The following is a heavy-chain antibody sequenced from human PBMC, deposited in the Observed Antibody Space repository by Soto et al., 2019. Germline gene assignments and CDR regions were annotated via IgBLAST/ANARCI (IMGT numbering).Heavy chain of an antibody. J-gene: IGHJ6*02. CDR2: ISSSSSYI. D-gene: IGHD5-12*01. CDR3: ARDQRGELARIYSGGHTGLYGMDV. Sequence: EVQLVESGGGLVKPGGSLRLSCAASGFTFSSYSMNWVRQAPGKGLEWVSSISSSSSYIYYADSVKGRFTISRDNAKNSLYLQMNSLRAEDTAVYYCARDQRGELARIYSGGHTGLYGMDVWGQGTTVTVSS. V-gene: IGHV3-21*01. CDR1: GFTFSSYS.